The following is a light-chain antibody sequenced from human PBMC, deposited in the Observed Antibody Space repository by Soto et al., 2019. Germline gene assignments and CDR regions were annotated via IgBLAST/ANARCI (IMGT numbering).Light chain of an antibody. CDR1: QSISSW. J-gene: IGKJ3*01. CDR3: QQYNSYSPIT. CDR2: DAS. Sequence: DIQMTQSPSTLSASVVDRVTITCRASQSISSWLAWYQQKPGKAPKLLIYDASSLESGVPSRFSGSGSGTEFTLTISSLQPDDFATYYCQQYNSYSPITFGPGTKVDI. V-gene: IGKV1-5*01.